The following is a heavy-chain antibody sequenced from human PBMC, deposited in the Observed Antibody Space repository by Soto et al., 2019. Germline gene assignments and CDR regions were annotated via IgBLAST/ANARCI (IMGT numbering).Heavy chain of an antibody. J-gene: IGHJ5*02. V-gene: IGHV4-39*01. D-gene: IGHD6-6*01. CDR3: ARSRSIAARPGLWWFDP. CDR2: IYYSGST. Sequence: SETLSLTCTVSGGSISSSSYYWGWIRRPPGKGLEWIGSIYYSGSTYYNPSLKSRVTISVDTSKNHFSLKLRSVTAADTAVYYCARSRSIAARPGLWWFDPWGQGTLVTVSS. CDR1: GGSISSSSYY.